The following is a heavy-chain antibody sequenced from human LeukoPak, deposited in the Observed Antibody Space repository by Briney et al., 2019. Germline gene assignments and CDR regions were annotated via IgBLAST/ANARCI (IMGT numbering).Heavy chain of an antibody. J-gene: IGHJ4*02. D-gene: IGHD3-22*01. CDR2: IKQDGSEK. CDR1: GFSISGFW. CDR3: ARHPFYYDSSGILLDY. V-gene: IGHV3-7*01. Sequence: PGGSLRLSCVGSGFSISGFWMTWVRQAPGKGLEWVANIKQDGSEKYYVDSVKGRFTISRDNAKNSLYLQMNSLRAEDTAVYYCARHPFYYDSSGILLDYWGQGTLVTVSS.